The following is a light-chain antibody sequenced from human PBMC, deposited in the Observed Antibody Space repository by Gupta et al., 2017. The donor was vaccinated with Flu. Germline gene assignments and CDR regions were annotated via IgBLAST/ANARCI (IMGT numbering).Light chain of an antibody. Sequence: DVVMTQTPVSVSVAPGQPASISCRSSQSLLHSDGKTYLYWYFQRPGQSPQLLIYESSNRFSGVPDRISGSGSGTDFTLNFSRVEAEYVGTYYCMQSIQFPLTFGGGTKVEIK. J-gene: IGKJ4*01. CDR2: ESS. CDR1: QSLLHSDGKTY. V-gene: IGKV2D-29*02. CDR3: MQSIQFPLT.